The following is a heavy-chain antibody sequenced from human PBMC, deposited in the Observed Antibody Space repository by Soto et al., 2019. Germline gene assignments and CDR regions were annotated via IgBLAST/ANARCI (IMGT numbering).Heavy chain of an antibody. V-gene: IGHV4-34*01. CDR3: ARAVGSSGLDY. CDR2: INHSGST. Sequence: QVQLQQWGAGLLKPSETLSLTCAVYGGSFSGYYWSWIRQPPGKGLEWIGEINHSGSTNYNPSLKSRVTISVDTSKNQFSPKLSSVTAADTAVYYCARAVGSSGLDYWGQGTLVTVSS. D-gene: IGHD3-22*01. CDR1: GGSFSGYY. J-gene: IGHJ4*02.